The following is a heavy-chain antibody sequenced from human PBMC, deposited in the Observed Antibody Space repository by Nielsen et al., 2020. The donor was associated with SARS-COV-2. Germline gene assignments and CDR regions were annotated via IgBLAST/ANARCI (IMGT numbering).Heavy chain of an antibody. J-gene: IGHJ4*02. CDR3: AKGEEDSSGWYSGWLGYNRAVLFDY. D-gene: IGHD6-19*01. CDR2: ISSSSSYI. V-gene: IGHV3-21*01. CDR1: GFTFSSYS. Sequence: GGSLRLSCAASGFTFSSYSMNWVRQAPGKGLEWVSSISSSSSYIYYADSVKGRFTISRDNAKNSLYLQMNSLRAEDTAVYYCAKGEEDSSGWYSGWLGYNRAVLFDYWGQGTLVTVSS.